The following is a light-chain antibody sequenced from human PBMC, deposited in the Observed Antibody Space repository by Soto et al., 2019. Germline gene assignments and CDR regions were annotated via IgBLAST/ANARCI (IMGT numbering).Light chain of an antibody. Sequence: EIVMTQSPATLSVSPGERATLSCRASQSVSSNLAWYQQKPGQAPRLLIYGASTRATGFPARFSGSGSGTEFTLTISSLQSEDFAVYYCQQFSNWPYTVGQGTKLEIK. J-gene: IGKJ2*01. V-gene: IGKV3-15*01. CDR3: QQFSNWPYT. CDR2: GAS. CDR1: QSVSSN.